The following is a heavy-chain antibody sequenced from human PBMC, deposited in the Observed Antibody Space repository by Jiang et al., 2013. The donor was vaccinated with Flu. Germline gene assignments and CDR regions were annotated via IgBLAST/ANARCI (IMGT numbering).Heavy chain of an antibody. CDR3: AREGVGADLY. J-gene: IGHJ4*02. CDR1: GYTFTSYY. CDR2: INPSGGST. D-gene: IGHD1-26*01. V-gene: IGHV1-46*01. Sequence: GAEVKKPGASMKVSCKASGYTFTSYYIHWVRQAPGQGLEWMGIINPSGGSTSYAQKFQGRVTMTRDTSTSTVYMELSSLRSEDTAVYYCAREGVGADLYWGQGTLVTVSS.